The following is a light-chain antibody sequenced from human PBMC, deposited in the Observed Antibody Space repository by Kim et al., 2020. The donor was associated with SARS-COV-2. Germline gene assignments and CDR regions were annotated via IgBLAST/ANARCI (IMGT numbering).Light chain of an antibody. J-gene: IGLJ3*02. CDR1: SSNIEKYY. Sequence: QSVLTQPPSVSAAPGQKVTISCSGSSSNIEKYYVSWYQHLPGTAPKLLIYDSNKRPSGIPDRFSGSKSGTSATLGITGLQTGDGADYYCGTWDDSLSAGVFGGGTQLTVL. V-gene: IGLV1-51*01. CDR2: DSN. CDR3: GTWDDSLSAGV.